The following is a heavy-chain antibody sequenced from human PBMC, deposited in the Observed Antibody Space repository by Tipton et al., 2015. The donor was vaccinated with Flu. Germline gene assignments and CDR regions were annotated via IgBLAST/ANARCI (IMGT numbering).Heavy chain of an antibody. CDR1: GGSINSHY. Sequence: SLTCTVSGGSINSHYWSWIRQPAGKGLEWIGRVYTSGNTIYNPSLKSRVTMSLDASKNQFSLSLTSVTAADSAVYFCAKGRGAASSSGVFDSWGQGTLVTVSS. CDR2: VYTSGNT. CDR3: AKGRGAASSSGVFDS. D-gene: IGHD6-6*01. V-gene: IGHV4-4*07. J-gene: IGHJ4*02.